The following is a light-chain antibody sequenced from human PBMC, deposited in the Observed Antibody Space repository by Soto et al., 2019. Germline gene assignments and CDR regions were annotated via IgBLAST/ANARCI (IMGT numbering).Light chain of an antibody. CDR3: QQSDSTPLT. V-gene: IGKV1-39*01. Sequence: DIQMTQSPSSLSASVGDRVTITCRASQSISSYLNWYQRKPGKAPKLLITTASTLQSGVPSRFSGGGSATDFTLTISRLQPEDFATYYCQQSDSTPLTFGGGTKVDIK. J-gene: IGKJ4*01. CDR2: TAS. CDR1: QSISSY.